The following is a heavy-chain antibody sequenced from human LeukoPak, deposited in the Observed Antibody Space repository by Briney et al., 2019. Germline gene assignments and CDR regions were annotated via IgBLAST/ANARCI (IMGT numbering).Heavy chain of an antibody. J-gene: IGHJ4*02. V-gene: IGHV4-59*01. D-gene: IGHD2-15*01. Sequence: PSETLSLTCTVSGGSISSYYWSWIRQPPGKGLEWIGYIYYSGSTNYNPSLESRVTISVDTSKNQFSLKLSSVTAADTAVYYCARAPVVAAPYFDYWGQGTLVAVSS. CDR3: ARAPVVAAPYFDY. CDR1: GGSISSYY. CDR2: IYYSGST.